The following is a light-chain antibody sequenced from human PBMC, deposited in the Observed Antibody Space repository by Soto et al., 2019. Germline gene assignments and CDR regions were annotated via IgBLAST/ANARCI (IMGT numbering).Light chain of an antibody. J-gene: IGKJ1*01. CDR3: QQYNNWLRT. CDR1: QSVDSN. Sequence: TQSPATLSVSPGDGATLSCRASQSVDSNLAWYQQKPGQAPRLLIYGASTRATGIPARFSGSGSGTEFTLTISSLQSEDFAVYYCQQYNNWLRTFGQGTKVDI. V-gene: IGKV3-15*01. CDR2: GAS.